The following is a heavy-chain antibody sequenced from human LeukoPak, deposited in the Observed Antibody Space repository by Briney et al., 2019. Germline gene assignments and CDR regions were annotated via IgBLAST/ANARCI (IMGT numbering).Heavy chain of an antibody. CDR1: GFSFTGYW. V-gene: IGHV3-74*01. D-gene: IGHD6-19*01. CDR3: ARGRGLGEFAVASFDS. J-gene: IGHJ4*02. CDR2: IYSDGRSL. Sequence: GGSLRLSRAGSGFSFTGYWMHWVRQTPGKRLVWISRIYSDGRSLTYADSVKGRFTISRDNAKNMLYLQMNSLRADDTGVYYCARGRGLGEFAVASFDSWGQGTLVTVSS.